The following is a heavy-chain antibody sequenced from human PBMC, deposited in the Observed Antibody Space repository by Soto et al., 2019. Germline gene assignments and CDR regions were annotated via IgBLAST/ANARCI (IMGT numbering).Heavy chain of an antibody. CDR3: ATLLRYFDWPFDY. Sequence: ASVKVSCKASGYTFTGYYMHWVRQAPGQGLEWMGWINPNSGGTNYAQKFQGRVTMTRDTSISTAYMELSRLRSDDTAVYYCATLLRYFDWPFDYWGQGTLVTVSS. V-gene: IGHV1-2*02. CDR1: GYTFTGYY. CDR2: INPNSGGT. J-gene: IGHJ4*02. D-gene: IGHD3-9*01.